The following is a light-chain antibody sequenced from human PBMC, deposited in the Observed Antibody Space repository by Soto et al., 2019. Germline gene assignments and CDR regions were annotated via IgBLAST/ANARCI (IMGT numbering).Light chain of an antibody. CDR2: RDT. Sequence: YELTQPLSVSVALGQTARITCGGNNIGSKNVHWYQQKPGQAPVVVIYRDTNRPSGIPERFSGSSSGNTATLTISRAQAGDEADYYCQVWDSSLVVFGGGTQLTVL. V-gene: IGLV3-9*01. J-gene: IGLJ2*01. CDR3: QVWDSSLVV. CDR1: NIGSKN.